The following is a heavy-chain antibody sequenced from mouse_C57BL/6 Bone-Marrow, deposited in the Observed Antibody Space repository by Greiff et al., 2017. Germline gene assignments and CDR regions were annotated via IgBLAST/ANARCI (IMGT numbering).Heavy chain of an antibody. CDR1: GYTFTGYW. V-gene: IGHV1-61*01. CDR3: AREGYYGKDY. D-gene: IGHD2-1*01. J-gene: IGHJ2*01. Sequence: QVQLQQPGAELVRPGSSVRLSCKASGYTFTGYWMDWVKQGPGQGLEWIGNIYPSDSETQYNQKFKDKATLTVDKSSRTAYRHLSSLTSEYSAVYYCAREGYYGKDYWGQGTTLTVSS. CDR2: IYPSDSET.